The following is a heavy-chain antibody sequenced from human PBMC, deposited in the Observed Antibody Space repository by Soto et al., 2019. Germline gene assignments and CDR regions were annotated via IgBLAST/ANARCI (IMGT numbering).Heavy chain of an antibody. Sequence: SGPTLVKPTQTLTLTCTFSGFSLSTSGVGVGWIRQPPGKALEWLALIYWDDDKRYSPSLKSRLTITKDTSKNQVVLTMTNMDPVDTATYYCAHRGGLWADGPLGWFDPWGQGTLVTVSS. D-gene: IGHD3-16*01. V-gene: IGHV2-5*02. CDR1: GFSLSTSGVG. CDR3: AHRGGLWADGPLGWFDP. J-gene: IGHJ5*02. CDR2: IYWDDDK.